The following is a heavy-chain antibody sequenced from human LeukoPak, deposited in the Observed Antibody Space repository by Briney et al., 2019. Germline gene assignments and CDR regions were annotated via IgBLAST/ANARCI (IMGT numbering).Heavy chain of an antibody. CDR3: ARDLEVTTWNYFDY. D-gene: IGHD4-17*01. CDR2: IKQDGGEK. CDR1: GFTFSSYW. Sequence: GGSLRLSCAASGFTFSSYWMSWVRQAPGKGLEWVANIKQDGGEKFYVDSVKGRFTISRDNAKNSLYLQMNSLRAEDTAVYYCARDLEVTTWNYFDYRGQGTLVTVSS. J-gene: IGHJ4*02. V-gene: IGHV3-7*01.